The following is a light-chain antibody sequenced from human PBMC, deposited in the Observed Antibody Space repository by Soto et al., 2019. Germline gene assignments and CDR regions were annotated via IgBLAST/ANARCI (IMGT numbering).Light chain of an antibody. Sequence: EIVMTQSPATLSLSPGERATLSCGASQSISTNLAWYQQKPGQAPRLLIYDASSRPTGIPGRFSGSGSGTESTLTISSLQSEDFAVYYCQQFYKWPLTFGGGTKVEIK. J-gene: IGKJ4*01. CDR2: DAS. V-gene: IGKV3D-15*01. CDR1: QSISTN. CDR3: QQFYKWPLT.